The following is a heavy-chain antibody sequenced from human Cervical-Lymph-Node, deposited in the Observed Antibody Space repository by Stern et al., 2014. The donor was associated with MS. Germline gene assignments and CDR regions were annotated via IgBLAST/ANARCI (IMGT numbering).Heavy chain of an antibody. V-gene: IGHV3-33*01. J-gene: IGHJ4*02. CDR1: GVSFRRYA. CDR2: IWYDGSNP. D-gene: IGHD6-13*01. Sequence: MQLVESGGGVVQPGRSLRLSCAASGVSFRRYAMHWVRPAPGKGLEWVALIWYDGSNPCYADSETGRFTIARDNFKTTLYLQMNSLRAEDTAVYYCASAYSSSHYYFDYWGQGTLVTVSS. CDR3: ASAYSSSHYYFDY.